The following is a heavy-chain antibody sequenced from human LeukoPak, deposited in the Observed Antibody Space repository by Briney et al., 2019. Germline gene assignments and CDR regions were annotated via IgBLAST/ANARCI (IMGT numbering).Heavy chain of an antibody. J-gene: IGHJ4*02. D-gene: IGHD3-9*01. CDR1: GGSISTGNYY. CDR2: IYYSGST. CDR3: ARVSFLTGYSFDY. V-gene: IGHV4-30-4*01. Sequence: SETLSLTCTVSGGSISTGNYYWSWIRQPPGKGLEWIGYIYYSGSTYYNPSLKSRVSISVDTSKNQFSLKLSSVTAADTAVYYCARVSFLTGYSFDYWGQGTLVTVSS.